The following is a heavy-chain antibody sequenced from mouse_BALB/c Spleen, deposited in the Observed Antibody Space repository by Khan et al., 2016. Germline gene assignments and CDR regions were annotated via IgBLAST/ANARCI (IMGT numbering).Heavy chain of an antibody. CDR1: GFNIKDTY. CDR2: IDPANGNT. Sequence: VQLKQSGAELVKPGASVKLSCTAPGFNIKDTYMHWVKPRPEQGLEWIGRIDPANGNTKYDPKFQGKATITADTSSNTAYLPLSSLPSEDTAVYYSARTEYWGQGTTLTVSS. CDR3: ARTEY. J-gene: IGHJ2*01. V-gene: IGHV14-3*02.